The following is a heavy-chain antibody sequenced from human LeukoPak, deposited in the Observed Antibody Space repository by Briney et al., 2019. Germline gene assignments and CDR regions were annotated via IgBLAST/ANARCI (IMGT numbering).Heavy chain of an antibody. Sequence: ASVKVSCKASGYTFTSYDINWVRQATGQGLEWMGWMNPNSGNTGYAQKFQGRVTMTRNTSISTAYMELSSLRSEDTAVYYCASASGWYTPFDYWGQGTLVTVSS. CDR2: MNPNSGNT. CDR1: GYTFTSYD. D-gene: IGHD6-19*01. J-gene: IGHJ4*02. CDR3: ASASGWYTPFDY. V-gene: IGHV1-8*01.